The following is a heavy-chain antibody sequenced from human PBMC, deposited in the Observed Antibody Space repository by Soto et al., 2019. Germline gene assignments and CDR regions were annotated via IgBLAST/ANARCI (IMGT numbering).Heavy chain of an antibody. CDR1: GDSVSSNSAA. CDR2: TYYRSKWYN. D-gene: IGHD6-19*01. Sequence: SQTLSLTCAMSGDSVSSNSAAWNWIRQSPSRGLEWLGRTYYRSKWYNDYAVSVKSRITINPDTSKNQFSLQLNSVTPEDTAVYYCARDLAVAAPYYYYYYGMDVWGQGTTVTVSS. CDR3: ARDLAVAAPYYYYYYGMDV. J-gene: IGHJ6*02. V-gene: IGHV6-1*01.